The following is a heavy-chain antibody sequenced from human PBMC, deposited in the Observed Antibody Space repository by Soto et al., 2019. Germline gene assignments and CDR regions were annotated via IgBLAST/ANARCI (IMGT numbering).Heavy chain of an antibody. CDR1: GFTFSSYS. D-gene: IGHD3-22*01. J-gene: IGHJ4*02. CDR3: ARDAYYDDSSGYLVHDY. Sequence: EVQLVESGGGLVQPGGSLRLSCAASGFTFSSYSMNWVRQAPGKGLGWVSYISSSSSTIYYADSVKGRFTISRDNAKNSLYLQMNSLRDEDTAVYYCARDAYYDDSSGYLVHDYWGQGTLVTVSS. CDR2: ISSSSSTI. V-gene: IGHV3-48*02.